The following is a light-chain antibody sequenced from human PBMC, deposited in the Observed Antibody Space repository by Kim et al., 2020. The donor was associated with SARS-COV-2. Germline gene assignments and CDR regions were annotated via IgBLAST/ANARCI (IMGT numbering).Light chain of an antibody. CDR3: QAWDGIVV. CDR2: QDT. V-gene: IGLV3-1*01. Sequence: SYELTQPPSVSVSPGQTATITCSGDDLDEKYFSWYQQKPGQSPVLLIYQDTKRPSGIPARFSGDNSGNTASLTISETQSIDEAHYYCQAWDGIVVFGGGTKLTVL. J-gene: IGLJ2*01. CDR1: DLDEKY.